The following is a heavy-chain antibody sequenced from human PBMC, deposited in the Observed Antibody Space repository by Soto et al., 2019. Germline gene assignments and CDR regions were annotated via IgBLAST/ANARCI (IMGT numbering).Heavy chain of an antibody. CDR1: GGSISSCGYY. Sequence: SEPLSLTCTVSGGSISSCGYYWSWILQHPVKGLEWIGYIYYSGSTYYNPPLKSRVTISVDTSKNQFSLKLSSVTAADTAVYYCARYAVAVPAAIPNWFDPWGQGTLVTVSS. CDR2: IYYSGST. J-gene: IGHJ5*02. CDR3: ARYAVAVPAAIPNWFDP. V-gene: IGHV4-31*03. D-gene: IGHD2-2*02.